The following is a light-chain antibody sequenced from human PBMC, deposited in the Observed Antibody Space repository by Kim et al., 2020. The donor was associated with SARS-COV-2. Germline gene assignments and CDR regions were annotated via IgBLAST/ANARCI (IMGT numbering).Light chain of an antibody. CDR2: QDS. V-gene: IGLV3-1*01. Sequence: EPPQQTASITSTVDKLGDKYACWYQQMPRQSPGLVIYQDSKLPSGIPGRVSVSNSGNTATLTISGTQAMDEADYYCQAWDSSTEVFGTGTKVTVL. CDR1: KLGDKY. CDR3: QAWDSSTEV. J-gene: IGLJ1*01.